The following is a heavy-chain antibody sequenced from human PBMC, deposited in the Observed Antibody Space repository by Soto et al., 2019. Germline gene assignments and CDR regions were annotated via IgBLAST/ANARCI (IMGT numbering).Heavy chain of an antibody. CDR2: IYYSGST. J-gene: IGHJ6*02. D-gene: IGHD3-3*01. Sequence: SETMSLTCTVSGGSISSSSYYWGWIRQHPGKGLEWIGSIYYSGSTYYNPSLKSRVTISVDTSKNQFSLKLSSVTAADTAVYYCARNPTIFGVVNSYYYYYYGTDVWGQGTTVTVSS. CDR3: ARNPTIFGVVNSYYYYYYGTDV. CDR1: GGSISSSSYY. V-gene: IGHV4-39*01.